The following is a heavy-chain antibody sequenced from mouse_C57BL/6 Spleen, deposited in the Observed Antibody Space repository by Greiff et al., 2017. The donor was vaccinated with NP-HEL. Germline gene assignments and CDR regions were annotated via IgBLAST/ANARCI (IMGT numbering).Heavy chain of an antibody. CDR2: IYPGGGSI. V-gene: IGHV1-62-2*01. Sequence: VQLQQSGAELVKPGASVKLSCKASGYTFTEYTIHWVKQRSGQGLEWIGWIYPGGGSIKYNEKFKDKATLTADKSSSTVYMVLSRLTSEDSAVYFCARHEDHYDGDYAMDYWGQGTSVTVSS. CDR3: ARHEDHYDGDYAMDY. D-gene: IGHD1-2*01. CDR1: GYTFTEYT. J-gene: IGHJ4*01.